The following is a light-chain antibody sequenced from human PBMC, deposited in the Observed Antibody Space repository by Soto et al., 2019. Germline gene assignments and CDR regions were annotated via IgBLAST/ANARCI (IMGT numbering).Light chain of an antibody. V-gene: IGKV1-5*01. Sequence: DIQMTQSPSTLSASVGDRVTITCRASQSISSWLAWYQQKPGKAPKLLIYDASSLESGVPSRFSGSGSGTDFTITIRSLQPDDFATYYRQQYNSYRTFGQGTKVDIK. CDR2: DAS. CDR3: QQYNSYRT. J-gene: IGKJ1*01. CDR1: QSISSW.